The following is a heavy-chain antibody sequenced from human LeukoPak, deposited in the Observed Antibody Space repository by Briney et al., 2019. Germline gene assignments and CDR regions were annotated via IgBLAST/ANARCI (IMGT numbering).Heavy chain of an antibody. CDR1: GGTFSSYA. CDR3: ATRYCSSTSCYSYDAFDI. D-gene: IGHD2-2*01. CDR2: IIPIFGTA. V-gene: IGHV1-69*01. J-gene: IGHJ3*02. Sequence: GSSVKVSCKASGGTFSSYAISWVRQAPGQGLEWMGGIIPIFGTANYAQKFQGRVTITADESTSTAYMELSSLRSEDTAVYYCATRYCSSTSCYSYDAFDIWGQGTLVTVSS.